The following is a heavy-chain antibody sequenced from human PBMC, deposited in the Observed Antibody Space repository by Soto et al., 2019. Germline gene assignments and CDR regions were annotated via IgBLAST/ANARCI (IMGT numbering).Heavy chain of an antibody. V-gene: IGHV3-23*01. CDR1: GFTFSSYA. Sequence: EVQLLESGGGLVQPGGSLRLSCAASGFTFSSYAMSWVRQAPGKGLEWVSAVRGGGDATYYADSVKGRFTISIDNSKSTLFLQMNSLRAEDTAVYYCAKSLRGVIIDFDYWGQGTLVTVSS. D-gene: IGHD3-10*01. CDR2: VRGGGDAT. CDR3: AKSLRGVIIDFDY. J-gene: IGHJ4*02.